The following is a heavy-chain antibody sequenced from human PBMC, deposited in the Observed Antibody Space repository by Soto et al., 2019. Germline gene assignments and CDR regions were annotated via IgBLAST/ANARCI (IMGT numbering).Heavy chain of an antibody. CDR3: VRRVSGNYDY. D-gene: IGHD1-7*01. V-gene: IGHV3-64*01. CDR2: ISRNGGTT. Sequence: EVQLAESGGNMVQPGGCLRLSCVASGFTFNNYDMHWVRQAPGKGLEYVSSISRNGGTTYYGNSVKGRFTISRDNSKNTLYLQMGSLRPEDMAVYYCVRRVSGNYDYWGQGTLVTVSS. J-gene: IGHJ4*02. CDR1: GFTFNNYD.